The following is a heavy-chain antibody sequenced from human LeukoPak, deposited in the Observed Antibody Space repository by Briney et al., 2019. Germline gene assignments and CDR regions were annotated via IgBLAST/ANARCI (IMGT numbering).Heavy chain of an antibody. V-gene: IGHV3-21*01. CDR2: ISSSSSYI. J-gene: IGHJ4*02. D-gene: IGHD2-15*01. CDR3: ASALAGYCSGGSCYLAR. Sequence: PGGSLRLSCAASGFTFSSYAMNWVRQAPGKGLEWVSSISSSSSYIYYADSVKGRFTISRDNAKNSLYLQMNSLRAEDTAVYYCASALAGYCSGGSCYLARWGQGTLVTVSS. CDR1: GFTFSSYA.